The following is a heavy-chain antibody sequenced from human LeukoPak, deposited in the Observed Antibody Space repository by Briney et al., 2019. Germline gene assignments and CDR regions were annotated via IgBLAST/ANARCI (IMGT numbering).Heavy chain of an antibody. D-gene: IGHD2-2*01. CDR2: ISSSSSYI. V-gene: IGHV3-21*01. J-gene: IGHJ5*02. Sequence: PGGSLRLSCAASGFTFSSYSMNWVRQAPGKGLEWVSSISSSSSYIYYADSVKGRFTISRDNAKNSLYLQMNSLRAEDTAVYYCAREGPAATSEDWFDPWGQGTLVTVSS. CDR3: AREGPAATSEDWFDP. CDR1: GFTFSSYS.